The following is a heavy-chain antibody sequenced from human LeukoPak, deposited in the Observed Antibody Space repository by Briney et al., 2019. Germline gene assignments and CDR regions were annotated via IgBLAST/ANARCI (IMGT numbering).Heavy chain of an antibody. J-gene: IGHJ4*02. CDR3: ARHEPLGRGAWDY. V-gene: IGHV4-59*08. D-gene: IGHD1-14*01. CDR2: IHYTESA. Sequence: PSETLSLTCTVSGDSISNLYWSWIRQPPGKGLEFIGYIHYTESAYYSPSLKSRVTMSVDTSRNQFSLKLTSVTAADTAVYYCARHEPLGRGAWDYWGQGILVTVSS. CDR1: GDSISNLY.